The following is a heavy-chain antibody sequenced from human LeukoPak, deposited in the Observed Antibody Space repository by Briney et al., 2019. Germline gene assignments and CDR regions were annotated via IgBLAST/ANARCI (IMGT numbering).Heavy chain of an antibody. Sequence: PSETLSLTCTVSGGSISGYYWSWNRQPPGKGLEWIGYISYSGSTNYNPSLKSRVTISLDTSKNQFSLKLSSVTAADTAVYYCARDQSSVTIHGGYCDFWGQGTLVTVSS. CDR2: ISYSGST. J-gene: IGHJ4*02. D-gene: IGHD3-10*01. V-gene: IGHV4-59*01. CDR1: GGSISGYY. CDR3: ARDQSSVTIHGGYCDF.